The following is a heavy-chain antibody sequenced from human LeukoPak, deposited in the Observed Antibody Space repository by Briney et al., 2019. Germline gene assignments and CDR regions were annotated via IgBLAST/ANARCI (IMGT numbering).Heavy chain of an antibody. CDR2: MNPNSGNT. Sequence: ASVKVSCKASGYTFTSYDINWVRQATGQGLEWMGWMNPNSGNTGYAQKFQGRVTMTRNTSISTAYMELSSLRSEDTAVYYCARDLWDTAIDNWFDPWGQGTLVTVSS. CDR3: ARDLWDTAIDNWFDP. D-gene: IGHD5-18*01. J-gene: IGHJ5*02. CDR1: GYTFTSYD. V-gene: IGHV1-8*01.